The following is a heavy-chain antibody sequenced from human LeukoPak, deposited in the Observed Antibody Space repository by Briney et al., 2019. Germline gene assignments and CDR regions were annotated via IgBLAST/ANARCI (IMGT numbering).Heavy chain of an antibody. CDR1: GFTFSDYY. J-gene: IGHJ4*02. CDR3: ARERLGELSYHDY. CDR2: ISSSSSYI. D-gene: IGHD3-16*02. V-gene: IGHV3-11*05. Sequence: GGSLRLSCAASGFTFSDYYMSWIRQAPVKGLEWVSYISSSSSYINYADSVKGRFTISRDNAKNSLYLQMNSLRADDTAVYYCARERLGELSYHDYWGQGTLVTVSS.